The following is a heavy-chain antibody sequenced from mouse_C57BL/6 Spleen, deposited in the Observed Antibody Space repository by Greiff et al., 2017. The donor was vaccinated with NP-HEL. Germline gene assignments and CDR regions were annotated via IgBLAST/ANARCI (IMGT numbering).Heavy chain of an antibody. J-gene: IGHJ3*01. Sequence: QVQLKESGPGLVAPSQSLSITCTVSGFSLTSYGVDWVRQSPGKGLEWLGVIWGVGSTKYNSALKSRLSISKDNSKSQVFLKMNSLQTDDTAMYYCASEGDGSRFAYWGQGTLVTVSA. CDR3: ASEGDGSRFAY. D-gene: IGHD2-3*01. V-gene: IGHV2-6*01. CDR2: IWGVGST. CDR1: GFSLTSYG.